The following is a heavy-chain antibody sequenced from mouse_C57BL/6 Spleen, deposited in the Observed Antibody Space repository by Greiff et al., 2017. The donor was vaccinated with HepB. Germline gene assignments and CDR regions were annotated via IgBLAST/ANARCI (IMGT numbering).Heavy chain of an antibody. CDR1: GFSLTSYG. J-gene: IGHJ2*01. V-gene: IGHV2-2*01. Sequence: QVQLQQSGPGLVQPSQSLSITCTVSGFSLTSYGVHWVRQSPGKGLEWLGVIWSGGSTDYNAAFISRLSISKDNSKSQVFFQMNSLQADDTAIYYCARRDTGFDYWGQGTTLTVSS. D-gene: IGHD4-1*01. CDR2: IWSGGST. CDR3: ARRDTGFDY.